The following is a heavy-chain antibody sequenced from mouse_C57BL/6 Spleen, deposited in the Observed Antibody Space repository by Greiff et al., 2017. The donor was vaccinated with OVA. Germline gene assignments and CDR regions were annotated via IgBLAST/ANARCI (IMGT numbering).Heavy chain of an antibody. J-gene: IGHJ2*01. CDR2: IDPSDSET. Sequence: QVQLQQPGAELVRPGSSVKLSCKASGYTFTSYWMHWVKQRPIQGLEWIGNIDPSDSETHYNQKFKDKATLTVDKSSSTAYMQLSSLTSEDSAVYYCAKESYYGSGLDYWGQGTTLTVSS. CDR3: AKESYYGSGLDY. V-gene: IGHV1-52*01. CDR1: GYTFTSYW. D-gene: IGHD1-1*01.